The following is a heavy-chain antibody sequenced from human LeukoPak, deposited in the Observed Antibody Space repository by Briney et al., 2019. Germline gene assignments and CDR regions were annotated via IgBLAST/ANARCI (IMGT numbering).Heavy chain of an antibody. V-gene: IGHV1-2*02. CDR1: GYIFTAYY. D-gene: IGHD3-10*01. Sequence: AASVKVSCKASGYIFTAYYLHWVRQAPGQGLEWMGWINPNSGGTNYAQKFQGRVTMTRDTSISTAYMELSRLRSDDTAVYYCARDRRITMVRGVMSYAFDIWGQGTMVTVSS. J-gene: IGHJ3*02. CDR2: INPNSGGT. CDR3: ARDRRITMVRGVMSYAFDI.